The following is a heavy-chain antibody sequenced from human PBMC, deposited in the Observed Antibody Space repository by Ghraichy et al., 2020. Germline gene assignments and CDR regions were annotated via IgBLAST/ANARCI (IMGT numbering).Heavy chain of an antibody. CDR1: GFTFSSYW. CDR2: INSDGSST. Sequence: GGSLRLSCAASGFTFSSYWMHWVRQAPGQGLVWVSSINSDGSSTNYADFVKGRFTISRDNAKNTLYLQMNSLSAEDTAVYYCATDDGSGSHRSLGYWGQGSLGNVSS. V-gene: IGHV3-74*01. CDR3: ATDDGSGSHRSLGY. D-gene: IGHD3-22*01. J-gene: IGHJ4*02.